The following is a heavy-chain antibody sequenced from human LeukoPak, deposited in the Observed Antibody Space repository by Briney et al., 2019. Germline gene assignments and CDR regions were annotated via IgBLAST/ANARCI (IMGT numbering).Heavy chain of an antibody. J-gene: IGHJ3*02. CDR2: INAGNGNT. V-gene: IGHV1-3*01. Sequence: ASVKVSCKASGYTFTSYAMHWVRQAPGQRLEWMGWINAGNGNTKYSQKFQGRVTITRDTSASTAYMELSSLRSEDTAVYYCARVGQPLLYPLSSPADAFDIWGQGTMVTVSS. D-gene: IGHD2-2*02. CDR3: ARVGQPLLYPLSSPADAFDI. CDR1: GYTFTSYA.